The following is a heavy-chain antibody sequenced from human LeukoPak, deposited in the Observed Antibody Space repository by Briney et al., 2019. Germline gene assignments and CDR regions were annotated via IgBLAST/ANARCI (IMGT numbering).Heavy chain of an antibody. CDR3: ARALEFGYYNPWWFDP. CDR1: GGSISSGGYS. D-gene: IGHD3-9*01. Sequence: PSETLSLTCAVSGGSISSGGYSWSWIRQPPGKGLEWIGYIYYSGSTYYNPSLKSRVTISVDTSKNQFSLKLSSVTAADTAVYYCARALEFGYYNPWWFDPWGQGTLVTVSS. CDR2: IYYSGST. J-gene: IGHJ5*02. V-gene: IGHV4-30-4*07.